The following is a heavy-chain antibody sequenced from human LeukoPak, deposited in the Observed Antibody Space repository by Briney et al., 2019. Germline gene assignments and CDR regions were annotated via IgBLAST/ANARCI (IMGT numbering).Heavy chain of an antibody. V-gene: IGHV3-48*04. Sequence: GGSLRLSCAASGFTFSSYGMSWVRQAPGKGLEWVSYISSSGSNIYYADSVKGRFTISRDNAKNSLYLQMNSLRAEDTAVYYCARTRYSGSYPTFDYWGQGTLVTVSS. CDR1: GFTFSSYG. CDR2: ISSSGSNI. CDR3: ARTRYSGSYPTFDY. J-gene: IGHJ4*02. D-gene: IGHD1-26*01.